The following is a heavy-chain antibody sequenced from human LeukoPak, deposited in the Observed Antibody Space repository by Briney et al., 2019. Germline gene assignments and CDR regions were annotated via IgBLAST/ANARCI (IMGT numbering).Heavy chain of an antibody. Sequence: GRSLRLSCAASGFTFSSYGMHWVRQAPGKGLEWVAVIWYDGSNKYYADSVKGRFTISRDNSKNTLYLQMNSLRAEDTAVYYCARVRDYYGTGSYSYFDYWGQGTLVTVSS. V-gene: IGHV3-33*01. CDR2: IWYDGSNK. D-gene: IGHD3-10*01. CDR3: ARVRDYYGTGSYSYFDY. CDR1: GFTFSSYG. J-gene: IGHJ4*02.